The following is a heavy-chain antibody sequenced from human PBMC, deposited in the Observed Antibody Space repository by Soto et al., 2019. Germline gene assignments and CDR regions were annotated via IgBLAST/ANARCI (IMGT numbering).Heavy chain of an antibody. J-gene: IGHJ4*02. Sequence: ASVKVSCKASGYTFTSYGISWVRQAPGQGLEWMGWISAYNGNTNYAQKLQGRVTMTTDTSTSTAYMELRSLRSDDTAVYYCARDQTPYPLYDYIWGSYRYFDYWGQGTLVTVSS. CDR2: ISAYNGNT. V-gene: IGHV1-18*01. CDR1: GYTFTSYG. CDR3: ARDQTPYPLYDYIWGSYRYFDY. D-gene: IGHD3-16*02.